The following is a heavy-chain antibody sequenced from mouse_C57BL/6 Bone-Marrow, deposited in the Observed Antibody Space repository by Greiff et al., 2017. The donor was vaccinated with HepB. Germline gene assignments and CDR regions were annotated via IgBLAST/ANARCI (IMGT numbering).Heavy chain of an antibody. CDR3: VRQYYGFAY. Sequence: EAGGGLVQPKGSLKLSCAASGFSFNTYAMNWVRQAPGKGLEWVARIRSKSNNYATYYADSVKDRFTISRDDSESMLYLQMNNLKTEDTAMYYCVRQYYGFAYWGQGTLVTVSA. CDR1: GFSFNTYA. CDR2: IRSKSNNYAT. J-gene: IGHJ3*01. D-gene: IGHD1-1*01. V-gene: IGHV10-1*01.